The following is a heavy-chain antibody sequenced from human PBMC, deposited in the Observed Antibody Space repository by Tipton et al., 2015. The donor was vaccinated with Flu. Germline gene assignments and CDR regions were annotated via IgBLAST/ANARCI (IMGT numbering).Heavy chain of an antibody. CDR1: GGSIRSYY. D-gene: IGHD2-21*02. Sequence: TLSLTCIISGGSIRSYYWSWIRQPPGKGLEWLGYIFHTGSTNYNPSLKSRLTISVDTSKNQFSLRLNSVTAADTAVYYCARDPSSTLTATRFDPWGQGTLVIVSS. CDR2: IFHTGST. CDR3: ARDPSSTLTATRFDP. J-gene: IGHJ5*02. V-gene: IGHV4-59*12.